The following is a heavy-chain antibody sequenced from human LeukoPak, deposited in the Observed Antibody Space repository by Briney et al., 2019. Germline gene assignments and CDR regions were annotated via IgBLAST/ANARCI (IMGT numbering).Heavy chain of an antibody. V-gene: IGHV3-23*01. Sequence: PGGSLRLSCAASGFTFSSYAMSWVRQAPGKGLGWVSAISGSGGSTYYADSVKGRFTISRDNSKNTLYLQMNSLRAEDTAVYYCAKGRDGYNDAFDIWGQGTMVTVSS. CDR1: GFTFSSYA. J-gene: IGHJ3*02. D-gene: IGHD5-24*01. CDR3: AKGRDGYNDAFDI. CDR2: ISGSGGST.